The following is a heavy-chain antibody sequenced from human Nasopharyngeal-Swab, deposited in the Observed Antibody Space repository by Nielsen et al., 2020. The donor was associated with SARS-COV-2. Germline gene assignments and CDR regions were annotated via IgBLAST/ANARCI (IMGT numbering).Heavy chain of an antibody. Sequence: SETLSLTCIVSGGSISNDIHYWGRIRQAPGKGLQWIGNIHSSGTTYYNPSLKSRVTISVDTSKNQFSLKLSSVTAADTAVYYCARHEGGSSWYADWFDPWGQGTLVTVSS. CDR2: IHSSGTT. CDR3: ARHEGGSSWYADWFDP. V-gene: IGHV4-39*01. D-gene: IGHD6-13*01. CDR1: GGSISNDIHY. J-gene: IGHJ5*02.